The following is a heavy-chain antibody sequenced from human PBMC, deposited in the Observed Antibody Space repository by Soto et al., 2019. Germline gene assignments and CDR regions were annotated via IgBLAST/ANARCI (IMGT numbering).Heavy chain of an antibody. J-gene: IGHJ4*02. CDR3: ARVNDSSGYTEGGFAY. CDR2: IYYSGST. CDR1: GGSISSGDYY. Sequence: SETLCLTCTVSGGSISSGDYYWSWIRQPPGKGLEWIGYIYYSGSTYYNPSLKSRVTISVDTSKNQFSLKLSSVTAADTAVYYCARVNDSSGYTEGGFAYRGQGTLVIVSS. V-gene: IGHV4-30-4*01. D-gene: IGHD3-22*01.